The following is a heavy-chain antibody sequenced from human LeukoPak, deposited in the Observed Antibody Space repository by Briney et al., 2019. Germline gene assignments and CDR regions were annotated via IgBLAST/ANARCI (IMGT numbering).Heavy chain of an antibody. Sequence: GGSLRLSCAASGFTFSSYWMSWVRQAPGKGLEWVANIKQDGSEKYYVDSVKGRFTISRDNAKNSLYLQMNSLRAEDTAVYYCARGGYYDLWSAQSKEAPGYWGQGTLVTVSS. V-gene: IGHV3-7*01. J-gene: IGHJ4*02. CDR1: GFTFSSYW. D-gene: IGHD3-3*01. CDR3: ARGGYYDLWSAQSKEAPGY. CDR2: IKQDGSEK.